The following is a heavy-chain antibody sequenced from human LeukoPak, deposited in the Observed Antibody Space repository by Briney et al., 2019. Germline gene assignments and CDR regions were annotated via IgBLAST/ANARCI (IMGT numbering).Heavy chain of an antibody. CDR3: ARSPTKRVIEDY. Sequence: SETLSLTCAVSGDSIFSSNWWSWVRPPPGKGLEWIGEIYYSGSTNYSPSLKSRVTISIDKSKNQFSLKLTSVTAADTAVYYCARSPTKRVIEDYWGQGTLVTVSS. J-gene: IGHJ4*02. D-gene: IGHD3-16*02. V-gene: IGHV4-4*02. CDR1: GDSIFSSNW. CDR2: IYYSGST.